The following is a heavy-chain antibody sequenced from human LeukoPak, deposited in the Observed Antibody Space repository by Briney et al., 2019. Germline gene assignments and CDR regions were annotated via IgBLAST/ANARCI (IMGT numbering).Heavy chain of an antibody. CDR1: GGSISSYY. V-gene: IGHV4-59*12. D-gene: IGHD3-10*01. CDR3: ARGNYGSGSYYRQLGRLFDY. Sequence: PSETLSLTCTVSGGSISSYYWSWIRQPPGKGLEWIGYIYYSGSTNYNPSLKSRVTISVDTSKNQFSLKLSSVTAADTAVYYCARGNYGSGSYYRQLGRLFDYWGQGTLVTVSS. J-gene: IGHJ4*02. CDR2: IYYSGST.